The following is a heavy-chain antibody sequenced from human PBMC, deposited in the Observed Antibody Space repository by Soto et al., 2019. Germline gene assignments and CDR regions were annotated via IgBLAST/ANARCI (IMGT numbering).Heavy chain of an antibody. CDR3: ARGALTTLAYYYGMDV. J-gene: IGHJ6*02. CDR2: IIPIFGTT. Sequence: ASVKVSCKASGGTFSSYTMSWVRQAPGQGLEWMGGIIPIFGTTTYARKFQGRVTITADESTSTVYMELSSLRGEDTAVYYCARGALTTLAYYYGMDVWGQGTTVTVSS. CDR1: GGTFSSYT. D-gene: IGHD4-4*01. V-gene: IGHV1-69*13.